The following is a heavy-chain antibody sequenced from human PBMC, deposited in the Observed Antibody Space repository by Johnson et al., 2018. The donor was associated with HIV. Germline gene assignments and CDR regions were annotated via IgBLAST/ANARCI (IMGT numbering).Heavy chain of an antibody. J-gene: IGHJ3*02. V-gene: IGHV3-30*04. D-gene: IGHD6-6*01. CDR2: ISYDGSDK. CDR3: AKGEQLVISRKGHDAFDI. Sequence: QVQLVESGGGVVQPGKSLRLSCAASGFTFSIYTMHWVRQAPGKGLEWVAVISYDGSDKYYADSVKGRFTISRDNSKNTLYLQMNSLRVEDTAVYYCAKGEQLVISRKGHDAFDIWGQGTMVTVSS. CDR1: GFTFSIYT.